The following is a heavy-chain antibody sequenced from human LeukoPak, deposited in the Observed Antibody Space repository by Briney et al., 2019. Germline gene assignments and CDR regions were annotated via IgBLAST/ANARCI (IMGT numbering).Heavy chain of an antibody. V-gene: IGHV3-30-3*01. Sequence: PGGPLRLSCAASGFTFSSYAMHWVRQAPGKGLEWVAVISYDGSNKYYADSVKGRFTTSRDNSKNTLYLQMNSLRAEDTAVYYCARDQSVFDYWGQGTLVTVSS. J-gene: IGHJ4*02. CDR1: GFTFSSYA. CDR3: ARDQSVFDY. CDR2: ISYDGSNK.